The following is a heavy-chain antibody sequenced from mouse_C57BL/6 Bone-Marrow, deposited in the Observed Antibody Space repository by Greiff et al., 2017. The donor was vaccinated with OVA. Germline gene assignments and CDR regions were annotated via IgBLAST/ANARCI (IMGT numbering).Heavy chain of an antibody. V-gene: IGHV5-4*01. CDR1: GFTFSSYA. CDR2: ISDGGSYT. Sequence: EVQGVESGGGLVKPGGSLKLSCAASGFTFSSYAMSWVRQTPEKRLEWVATISDGGSYTYYPDNVKGRFTISRDNAKNNLYLQMSHLKSEDTAMYYCASNLTFWFAYWGQGTLVTVSA. CDR3: ASNLTFWFAY. D-gene: IGHD4-1*01. J-gene: IGHJ3*01.